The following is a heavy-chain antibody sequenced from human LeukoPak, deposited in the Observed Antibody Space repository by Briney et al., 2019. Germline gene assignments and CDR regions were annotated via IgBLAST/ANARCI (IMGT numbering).Heavy chain of an antibody. CDR1: GFTFSSYS. V-gene: IGHV3-21*01. CDR3: AKDRYSSSSGSDY. D-gene: IGHD6-6*01. J-gene: IGHJ4*02. Sequence: GGSLRLSCAASGFTFSSYSMNWVRQAPGKGLEWVSSISSSSSYIYYADSVKGRFTISRDNAKNSLYLQMNSLRAEDTAVYYCAKDRYSSSSGSDYWGQGTLVTVSS. CDR2: ISSSSSYI.